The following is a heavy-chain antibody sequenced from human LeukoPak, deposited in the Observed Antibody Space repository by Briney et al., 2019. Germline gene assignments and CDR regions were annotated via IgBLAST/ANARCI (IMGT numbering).Heavy chain of an antibody. Sequence: GASVKVSCKASGYTFTGYYMHWVRQAPGQGLEWMGWINAGNGNTKYSQKFQGRVTITRDTSASTAYMELSSLRSEDTAVYYCARDGRKDYDILTGTSQDDYWGQGTLVTVSS. CDR3: ARDGRKDYDILTGTSQDDY. CDR2: INAGNGNT. D-gene: IGHD3-9*01. V-gene: IGHV1-3*01. CDR1: GYTFTGYY. J-gene: IGHJ4*02.